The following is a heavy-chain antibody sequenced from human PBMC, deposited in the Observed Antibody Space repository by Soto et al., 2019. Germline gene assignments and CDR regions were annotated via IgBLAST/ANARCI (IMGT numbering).Heavy chain of an antibody. CDR2: INHSGST. Sequence: KSSETLSLTCSVYGGSFSGYYWSWIRQSPGKGLEWIGEINHSGSTKYNPSLKSRVIISVDTSKSQFSLRLSSVTDADTAVYYCARDLGNYYYAMDVWGQGTTVTVSS. V-gene: IGHV4-34*01. CDR3: ARDLGNYYYAMDV. J-gene: IGHJ6*02. CDR1: GGSFSGYY.